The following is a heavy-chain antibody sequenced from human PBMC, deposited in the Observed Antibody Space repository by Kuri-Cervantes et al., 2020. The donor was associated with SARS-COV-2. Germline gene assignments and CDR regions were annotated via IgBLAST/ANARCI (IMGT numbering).Heavy chain of an antibody. CDR1: GFTFGDYS. J-gene: IGHJ4*02. D-gene: IGHD4-17*01. CDR3: SRGRYGY. Sequence: GESLKIACAASGFTFGDYSVGWVRQAPGKGLEWVAFIRSKAYNGTTEYAASVKGRFISSRDDSKSVAYLQMSNLKTEDTGISYCSRGRYGYWGQGTLVTVSS. V-gene: IGHV3-49*02. CDR2: IRSKAYNGTT.